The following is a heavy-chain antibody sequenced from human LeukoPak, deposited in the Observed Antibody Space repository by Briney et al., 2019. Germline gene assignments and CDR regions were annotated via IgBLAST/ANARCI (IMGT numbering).Heavy chain of an antibody. CDR3: ARVDDFWRWFDP. J-gene: IGHJ5*02. CDR2: IYYSGST. CDR1: GGSISSGGYY. Sequence: SETLSLTCTVSGGSISSGGYYWSWIRQLPGKGLEWIGYIYYSGSTYYNPSLKSRVTISVDTSKNQFSLKLSSVTAADTAVYYCARVDDFWRWFDPWGQGTLVTVSS. V-gene: IGHV4-31*03. D-gene: IGHD3-3*01.